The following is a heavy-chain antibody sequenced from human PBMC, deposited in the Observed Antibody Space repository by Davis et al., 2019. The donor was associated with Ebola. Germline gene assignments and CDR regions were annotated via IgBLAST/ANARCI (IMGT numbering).Heavy chain of an antibody. CDR1: GGTFSSYA. D-gene: IGHD3-10*01. V-gene: IGHV1-69*06. CDR3: ARGVTMVRDLNWFDP. CDR2: IIHIFGTA. Sequence: SVKVSCKASGGTFSSYAISWVRQAPGQGLEWMGGIIHIFGTANYAQKFQGRVTITADKSTSTAYMELRSLRSDDTAVYYCARGVTMVRDLNWFDPWGQGTLVTVSS. J-gene: IGHJ5*02.